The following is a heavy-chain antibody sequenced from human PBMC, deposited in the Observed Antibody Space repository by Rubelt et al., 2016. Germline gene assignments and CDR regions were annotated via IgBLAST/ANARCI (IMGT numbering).Heavy chain of an antibody. CDR2: INPSGGSK. CDR1: GYTFTSYY. Sequence: QVQLVQSGAEVKKPGASVKVSCKASGYTFTSYYMHWVRQAPGQGLEWMGIINPSGGSKSYAQKLQVRVTMAGDTCTSTVYMGLSSLRSEETAVYYCAREQETTVTIEGVLGYWGQGTLVTVSS. D-gene: IGHD4-17*01. V-gene: IGHV1-46*01. CDR3: AREQETTVTIEGVLGY. J-gene: IGHJ4*02.